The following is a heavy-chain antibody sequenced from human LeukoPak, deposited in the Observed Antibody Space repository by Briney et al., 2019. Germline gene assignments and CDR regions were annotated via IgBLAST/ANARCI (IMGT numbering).Heavy chain of an antibody. D-gene: IGHD6-13*01. CDR2: MNPKRGNT. V-gene: IGHV1-8*03. CDR3: ARGRSSWERQHTFDY. CDR1: GYTFTSYD. J-gene: IGHJ4*02. Sequence: ASVKVSCKASGYTFTSYDINWARQATGQGLEWMGWMNPKRGNTGYAQKFQGRVTITRNTSISTAYMELSSLRSEDTAVYYCARGRSSWERQHTFDYWGQGTLVTVSS.